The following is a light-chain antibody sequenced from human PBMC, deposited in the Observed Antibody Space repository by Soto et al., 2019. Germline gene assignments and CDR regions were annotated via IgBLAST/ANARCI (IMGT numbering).Light chain of an antibody. CDR2: EVT. CDR1: SSDVGGYNY. CDR3: SSYAASNNFYFV. J-gene: IGLJ3*02. Sequence: QSVLTQPPSASGSPGQSVTISCTGTSSDVGGYNYVSWYQQYPGRAPKLMIYEVTNRPSGVPDRFSGSKSGNTASLTVSGLQADDEADYYCSSYAASNNFYFVFGGGTKLTVL. V-gene: IGLV2-8*01.